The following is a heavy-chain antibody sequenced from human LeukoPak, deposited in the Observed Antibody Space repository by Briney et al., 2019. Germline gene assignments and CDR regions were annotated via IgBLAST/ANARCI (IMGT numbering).Heavy chain of an antibody. CDR2: IYCSGGT. Sequence: PSETLSVTCTVSGGSISSYYWSWIRQPPGKGLEWIGYIYCSGGTNYNPSLKSRVTISVDTSKNQFSLKPSSVTAADTAVYYCARGSYGHIDHWGQGILVTVSS. J-gene: IGHJ4*02. D-gene: IGHD3-16*01. CDR1: GGSISSYY. CDR3: ARGSYGHIDH. V-gene: IGHV4-59*01.